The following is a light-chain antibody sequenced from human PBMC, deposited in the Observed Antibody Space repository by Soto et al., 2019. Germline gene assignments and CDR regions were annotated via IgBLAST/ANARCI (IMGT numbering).Light chain of an antibody. CDR1: QGISNY. J-gene: IGKJ1*01. Sequence: GDIVTITCLASQGISNYLACYQRKPGKVPDLLISSASTLHSGAPSRFSGSGSGTEFPLTISILQPDDFATYYCQQYNSYSCTFGQGTKVDIK. CDR2: SAS. CDR3: QQYNSYSCT. V-gene: IGKV1-27*01.